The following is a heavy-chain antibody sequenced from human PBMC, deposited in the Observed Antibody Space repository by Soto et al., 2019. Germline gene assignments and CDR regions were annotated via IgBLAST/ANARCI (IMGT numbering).Heavy chain of an antibody. V-gene: IGHV3-15*01. J-gene: IGHJ4*02. Sequence: GSLRLSCEASRFMFSSAWMSWVRQAPGKGLEWVGRIKAKIDGETTDYAEFVQGRFIISRDDSKNTVFLEMNNLKTEDTAVYFCVEGWNDFWGQGTLVTVSS. CDR1: RFMFSSAW. D-gene: IGHD1-1*01. CDR3: VEGWNDF. CDR2: IKAKIDGETT.